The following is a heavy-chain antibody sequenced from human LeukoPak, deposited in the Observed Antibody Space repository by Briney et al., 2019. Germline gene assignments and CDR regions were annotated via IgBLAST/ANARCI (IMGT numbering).Heavy chain of an antibody. D-gene: IGHD2-21*01. CDR1: GFNFSDFY. V-gene: IGHV3-11*01. Sequence: GGSLRLSCEASGFNFSDFYMNWIRQAPEKGLEGVAYISPRGRTSYYADSVRGRFTVSRDNAKNSLFLQMTSLSADDTAIYYCARDSIPKMATVVDSWGQGTLVIVSS. CDR2: ISPRGRTS. J-gene: IGHJ4*02. CDR3: ARDSIPKMATVVDS.